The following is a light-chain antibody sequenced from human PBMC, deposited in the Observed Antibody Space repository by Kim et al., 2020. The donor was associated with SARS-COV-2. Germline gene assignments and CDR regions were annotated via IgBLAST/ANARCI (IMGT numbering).Light chain of an antibody. J-gene: IGLJ2*01. CDR1: KLGNKF. CDR3: QVWDSNTGV. Sequence: SYELTQPPSVSVSPGQTATITCSGDKLGNKFASWYQQRSGQSPVLVIYQYTKRPSGIPERFSGSSSGDTATLTISGTQSMDEAEYYCQVWDSNTGVFGGGTQLTVL. CDR2: QYT. V-gene: IGLV3-1*01.